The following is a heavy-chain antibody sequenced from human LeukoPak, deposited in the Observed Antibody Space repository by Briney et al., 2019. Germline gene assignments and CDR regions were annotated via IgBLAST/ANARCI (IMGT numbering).Heavy chain of an antibody. CDR1: GGSISSYY. CDR3: ASSMVRGVINY. Sequence: SETLSLTCTVSGGSISSYYWSWIRQPAGKGLEWIGRIYTSGSTNYNPSLKSRVTMSVDTSKNQFSLNLTSVTAADTAVYYCASSMVRGVINYWGQGTLVTVSS. D-gene: IGHD3-10*01. J-gene: IGHJ4*02. V-gene: IGHV4-4*07. CDR2: IYTSGST.